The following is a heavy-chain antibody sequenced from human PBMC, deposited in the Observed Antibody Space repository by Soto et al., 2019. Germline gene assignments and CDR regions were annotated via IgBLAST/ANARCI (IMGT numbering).Heavy chain of an antibody. CDR2: ISGSGGST. CDR1: GFTFSSYA. D-gene: IGHD6-19*01. J-gene: IGHJ6*02. Sequence: GGSLRLSCAASGFTFSSYAMSWVRQAPGKGLEWVSAISGSGGSTYYADSVKGRFTISRDNSKNTLYLQMNSLRAEDTAVYYCAKDLRIEVAGQFYYYYYGMDVSGQGPTVTVSS. V-gene: IGHV3-23*01. CDR3: AKDLRIEVAGQFYYYYYGMDV.